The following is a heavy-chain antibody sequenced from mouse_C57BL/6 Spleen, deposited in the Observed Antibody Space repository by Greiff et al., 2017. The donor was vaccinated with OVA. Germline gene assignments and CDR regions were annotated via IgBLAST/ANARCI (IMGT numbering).Heavy chain of an antibody. Sequence: QVQLQQPGAELVKPGASVKLSCKASGYTFTSYWMHWVKQRPGQGLEWIGMIHPNSGSTNYNEKFKSKATLTVDKSSSTAYMQLSSLTSEDSAVYYCSPLLPSPYAMDYWGQGTSVTVSS. CDR3: SPLLPSPYAMDY. CDR1: GYTFTSYW. D-gene: IGHD1-2*01. J-gene: IGHJ4*01. V-gene: IGHV1-64*01. CDR2: IHPNSGST.